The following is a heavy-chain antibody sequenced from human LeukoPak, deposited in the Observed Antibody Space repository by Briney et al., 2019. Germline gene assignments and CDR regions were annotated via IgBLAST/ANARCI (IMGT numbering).Heavy chain of an antibody. CDR3: ARATDFWSDHTGFDY. CDR2: IYYSGST. V-gene: IGHV4-30-4*08. Sequence: SQTLSLTCTVSGGSISSGDYYWSWIRQPPGKGLEWIGYIYYSGSTYYNPSLKSRVTISVDTSKNQFSLKLSSVTAADTAVYYCARATDFWSDHTGFDYWGQGTLVTVSS. CDR1: GGSISSGDYY. D-gene: IGHD3-3*01. J-gene: IGHJ4*02.